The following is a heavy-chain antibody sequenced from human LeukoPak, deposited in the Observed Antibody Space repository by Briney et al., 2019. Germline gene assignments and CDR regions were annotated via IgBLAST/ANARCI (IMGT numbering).Heavy chain of an antibody. V-gene: IGHV3-49*02. Sequence: WVGFIKHNAYGGTADYAASVKGRFTISRDDSKSIAYLQMNSLKSEDTGVYYCTRESGGDVDYWGQGTLVTVSS. D-gene: IGHD2-21*01. J-gene: IGHJ4*02. CDR2: IKHNAYGGTA. CDR3: TRESGGDVDY.